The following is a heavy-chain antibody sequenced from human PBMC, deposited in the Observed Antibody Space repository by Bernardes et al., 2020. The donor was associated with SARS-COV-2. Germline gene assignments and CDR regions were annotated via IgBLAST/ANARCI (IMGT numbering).Heavy chain of an antibody. Sequence: GTVRRSGTASGFTFSSYWMHWVRQAPGEGLVWVSRIKTDGTSPSYADSVKGRFTISRDNAKNTLYLQMNSLRVEDTAVYYCARGALSGTYGVGDYWGQGTLVTVSS. CDR2: IKTDGTSP. J-gene: IGHJ4*02. CDR3: ARGALSGTYGVGDY. D-gene: IGHD1-26*01. CDR1: GFTFSSYW. V-gene: IGHV3-74*01.